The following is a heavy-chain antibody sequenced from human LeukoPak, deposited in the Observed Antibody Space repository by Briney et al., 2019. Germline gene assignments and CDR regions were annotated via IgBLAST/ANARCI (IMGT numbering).Heavy chain of an antibody. CDR1: GYTFTSYY. D-gene: IGHD1-14*01. CDR3: ARDNSAEDTAWWFDP. CDR2: INPSGGST. Sequence: ASVKVSCRASGYTFTSYYMHWVRQAPGQGLEWMGIINPSGGSTSYAQKFQGRVTMTRDMSTSTDYMELSSLRSEDTAVYYCARDNSAEDTAWWFDPWGQGTLVTVSS. V-gene: IGHV1-46*01. J-gene: IGHJ5*02.